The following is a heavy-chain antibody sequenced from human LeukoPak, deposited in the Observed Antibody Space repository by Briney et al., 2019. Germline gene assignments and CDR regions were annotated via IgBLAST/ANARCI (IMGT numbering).Heavy chain of an antibody. CDR3: ARERTGYYMAV. V-gene: IGHV3-30*02. J-gene: IGHJ6*03. CDR1: GFTFSDYA. Sequence: GESLRLSCAASGFTFSDYAMHWVRQAPGKGLECVASISYDGSNKYYVDSVKGRFTISRDDSKNTLYLQMNSLRAEDTAIYYCARERTGYYMAVWGKGTTVTISS. CDR2: ISYDGSNK. D-gene: IGHD1-14*01.